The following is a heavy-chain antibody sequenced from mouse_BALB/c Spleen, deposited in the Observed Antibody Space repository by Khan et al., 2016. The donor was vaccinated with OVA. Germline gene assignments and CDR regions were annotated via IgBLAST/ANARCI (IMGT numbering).Heavy chain of an antibody. V-gene: IGHV3-2*02. CDR1: GYSITSDYA. CDR3: SRSLYYSYGYALDC. CDR2: ISSTGST. D-gene: IGHD2-14*01. J-gene: IGHJ4*01. Sequence: EVQLQESGPGLVKPSQSLSLTCTVTGYSITSDYAWNWIRQFPGNKLEWMGYISSTGSTNYNPSLKSRISITRDTSKNQFFLQLKSVTTEDTATYYWSRSLYYSYGYALDCWGRGTSITVSS.